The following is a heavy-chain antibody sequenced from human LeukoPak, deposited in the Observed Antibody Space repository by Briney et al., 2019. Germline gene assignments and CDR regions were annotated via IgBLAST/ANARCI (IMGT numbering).Heavy chain of an antibody. CDR3: AKMVREFYTISYYFDY. D-gene: IGHD2-8*01. CDR1: GFTFSNYG. CDR2: LSSDGSNK. J-gene: IGHJ4*02. Sequence: GGSLRLSCAASGFTFSNYGMHWVRQAPGKGLEWVAVLSSDGSNKYCADSVKGRFTISRDNSKNTLYLQMNSLRADDTAVYYCAKMVREFYTISYYFDYWGQGTLVTVSS. V-gene: IGHV3-30*18.